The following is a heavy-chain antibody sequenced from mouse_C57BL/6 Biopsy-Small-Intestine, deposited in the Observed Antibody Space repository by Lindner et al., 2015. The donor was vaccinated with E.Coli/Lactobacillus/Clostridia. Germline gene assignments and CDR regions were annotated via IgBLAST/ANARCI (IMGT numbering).Heavy chain of an antibody. CDR1: GYTFTAKW. D-gene: IGHD2-5*01. Sequence: VQLQESGAELMKPGASVKLSCKATGYTFTAKWIEWVKQRPGHGLEWIGEILPGSGSTNYNEKFKGKATFTADPSPNTVYMQLSSLTTEDSAIYYCARFPYYSNPYAMDYWGQGTSVTVSS. CDR3: ARFPYYSNPYAMDY. J-gene: IGHJ4*01. V-gene: IGHV1-9*01. CDR2: ILPGSGST.